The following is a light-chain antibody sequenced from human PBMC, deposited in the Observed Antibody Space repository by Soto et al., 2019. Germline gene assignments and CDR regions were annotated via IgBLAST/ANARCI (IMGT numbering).Light chain of an antibody. J-gene: IGKJ1*01. Sequence: EIVMTQSPATLSVSPGERATLSCRASQSVSTNLAWYQQKPGQAPRPLICGASTRATGIPARFSGSGSGTEFTLTISSLQSEDFAVYHCQQYSNWPRTFGQGTKVDIK. CDR3: QQYSNWPRT. CDR2: GAS. V-gene: IGKV3-15*01. CDR1: QSVSTN.